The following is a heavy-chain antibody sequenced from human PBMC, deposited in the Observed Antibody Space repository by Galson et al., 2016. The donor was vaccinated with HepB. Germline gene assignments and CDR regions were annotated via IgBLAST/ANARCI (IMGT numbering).Heavy chain of an antibody. J-gene: IGHJ4*02. D-gene: IGHD2-15*01. Sequence: SLRLSCAASGFTIENHYMTWVRQAPGKGLEWVSVIHNDGSTYYADSVKGRFIISRDYSKNSLYLHMNSMRVEDTAVYHCLLVAALELWGQGTRVTVSS. CDR1: GFTIENHY. CDR3: LLVAALEL. CDR2: IHNDGST. V-gene: IGHV3-53*01.